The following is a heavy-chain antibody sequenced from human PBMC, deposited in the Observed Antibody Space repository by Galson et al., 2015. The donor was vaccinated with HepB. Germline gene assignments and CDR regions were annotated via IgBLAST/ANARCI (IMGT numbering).Heavy chain of an antibody. CDR3: VKDPVEGDARLLVNWFDP. J-gene: IGHJ5*02. CDR2: ISSNRGST. Sequence: SLRLSCAASGFSFRSYAMHWVRQAPGKGLEYVSAISSNRGSTYYADSVKGRFILSRDNSKNTLYLQMSSLRAEDTAVYYCVKDPVEGDARLLVNWFDPWGQGTLVTVSS. V-gene: IGHV3-64D*06. D-gene: IGHD2-15*01. CDR1: GFSFRSYA.